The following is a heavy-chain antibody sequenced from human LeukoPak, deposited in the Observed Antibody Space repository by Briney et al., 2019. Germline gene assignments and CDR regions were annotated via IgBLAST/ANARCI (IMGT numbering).Heavy chain of an antibody. J-gene: IGHJ4*02. CDR2: IYPADSDT. Sequence: GESLKISCKGSRYSFTSYWIAWVRQMPGKGLEWMGMIYPADSDTRYSPSFQGQVSISVDKSISTAYLQWSSLKASDTAMHYCARHGPYDGSGYLDYWGQGALVTVSS. CDR3: ARHGPYDGSGYLDY. D-gene: IGHD3-22*01. CDR1: RYSFTSYW. V-gene: IGHV5-51*01.